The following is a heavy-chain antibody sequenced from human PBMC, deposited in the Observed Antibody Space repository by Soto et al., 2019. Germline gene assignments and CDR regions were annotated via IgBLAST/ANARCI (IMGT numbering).Heavy chain of an antibody. J-gene: IGHJ6*03. CDR3: AKSRLVVPAAILLGYMDV. D-gene: IGHD2-2*01. V-gene: IGHV3-23*01. CDR1: GFTFSSYA. CDR2: ISGSGGST. Sequence: PGGSLRLSCAASGFTFSSYAMSWVRQAPGKGLEWVSAISGSGGSTYYADSVKGRFTISRDNSKNTLYLQMNSLRAEDTAVYYCAKSRLVVPAAILLGYMDVWGKGTTVTVSS.